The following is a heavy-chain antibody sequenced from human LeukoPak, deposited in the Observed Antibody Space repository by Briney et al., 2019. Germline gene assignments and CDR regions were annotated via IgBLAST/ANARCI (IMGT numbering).Heavy chain of an antibody. CDR2: IYYSGST. CDR3: ARATYQLLPRGFDP. D-gene: IGHD2-2*01. Sequence: SETPSLTCTVSGGSISSHYWSWIRQPPGKGLEGIGYIYYSGSTNYNPSLKSRVTISVDTSKNQFSLKLSSVTAADTAVYYCARATYQLLPRGFDPWGQGTLVTVSS. CDR1: GGSISSHY. V-gene: IGHV4-59*11. J-gene: IGHJ5*02.